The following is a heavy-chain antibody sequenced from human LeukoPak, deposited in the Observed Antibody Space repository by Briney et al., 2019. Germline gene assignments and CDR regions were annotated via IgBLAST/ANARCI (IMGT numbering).Heavy chain of an antibody. CDR3: ARQERSSYGYYYYYMDV. V-gene: IGHV3-21*01. CDR1: GFTFSSYS. D-gene: IGHD6-6*01. J-gene: IGHJ6*03. CDR2: ISSSSSYI. Sequence: PGGSLRLSCAASGFTFSSYSMNWVRQAPGKGLEWVSSISSSSSYIYYADSVKGRFTISRDNAKNSLYLQMNSLRAEDTAVYYCARQERSSYGYYYYYMDVWGKGTTVTVSS.